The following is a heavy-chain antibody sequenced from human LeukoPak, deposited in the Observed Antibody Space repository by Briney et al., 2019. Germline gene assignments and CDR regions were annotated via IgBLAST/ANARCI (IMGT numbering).Heavy chain of an antibody. Sequence: GGSLRLSCAASGFTFSSYSMNWVRQAPGKGLEWVSSISSSSSYIYYADSVKGRFTISRDNAKNSLYLQMNSLRAEDTAVYYCARRLRGYCSSTSCLNTFDPWGQGTLVTVSS. CDR3: ARRLRGYCSSTSCLNTFDP. D-gene: IGHD2-2*01. J-gene: IGHJ5*02. CDR1: GFTFSSYS. CDR2: ISSSSSYI. V-gene: IGHV3-21*01.